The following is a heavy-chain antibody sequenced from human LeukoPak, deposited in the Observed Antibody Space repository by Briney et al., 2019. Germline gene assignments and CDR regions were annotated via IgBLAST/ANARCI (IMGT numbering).Heavy chain of an antibody. D-gene: IGHD6-19*01. V-gene: IGHV3-23*01. J-gene: IGHJ4*02. Sequence: PGGSLRLSCAASGFTFSSYAMSWVRQAPGKGLEWVSAISGSGGSTYYADSVKGRFTISRDNSKNTLYLQMNSLRPEDTAVYYCAKVAGYSSGWFGYFDYWGQGTLVTVSS. CDR1: GFTFSSYA. CDR3: AKVAGYSSGWFGYFDY. CDR2: ISGSGGST.